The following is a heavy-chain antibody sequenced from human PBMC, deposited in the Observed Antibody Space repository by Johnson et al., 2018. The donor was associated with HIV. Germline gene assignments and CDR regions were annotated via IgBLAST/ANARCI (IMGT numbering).Heavy chain of an antibody. D-gene: IGHD5-18*01. V-gene: IGHV3-30*14. CDR1: GFSFSSYA. CDR2: ISYDGGLK. Sequence: VESGGGVVQPGRSLRLSCAASGFSFSSYAMHWVRQAPGKGLEWVPVISYDGGLKYYADSVKGRFTISRANSKNTLYLQMNSLRAEDTAVYYCARAPGYSRAFDIWGQGTMVTVSS. CDR3: ARAPGYSRAFDI. J-gene: IGHJ3*02.